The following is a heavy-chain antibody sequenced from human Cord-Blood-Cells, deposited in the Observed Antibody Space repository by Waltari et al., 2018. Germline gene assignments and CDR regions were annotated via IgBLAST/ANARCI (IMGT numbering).Heavy chain of an antibody. CDR2: INHSGST. V-gene: IGHV4-34*01. CDR1: GGSFSGYY. J-gene: IGHJ4*02. CDR3: ARGRRIAVAGNFDY. Sequence: QVQLQQWGAGLLKPSETLSLTCAGSGGSFSGYYWRWPRPPPGKGLEWIGEINHSGSTNYNPSLKSRVTISVDTSKNQFSLKLSSVTAADTAVYYCARGRRIAVAGNFDYWGQGTLVTVSS. D-gene: IGHD6-19*01.